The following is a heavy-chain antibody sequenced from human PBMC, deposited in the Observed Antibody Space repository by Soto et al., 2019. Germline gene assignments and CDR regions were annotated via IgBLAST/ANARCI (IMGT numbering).Heavy chain of an antibody. CDR2: ISAYSGHT. D-gene: IGHD1-26*01. J-gene: IGHJ6*02. Sequence: QVQLVQSGGEVKKPGASVKVSCKASGYTFTDYSISWVRQAPGQGLEWMGWISAYSGHTNYAQHLQGRVTMTTDTPTSTAYMELRSLRSDDTAVYYCARDVEWELVGLGLSFYGMDVWGRGTSITVSS. V-gene: IGHV1-18*01. CDR1: GYTFTDYS. CDR3: ARDVEWELVGLGLSFYGMDV.